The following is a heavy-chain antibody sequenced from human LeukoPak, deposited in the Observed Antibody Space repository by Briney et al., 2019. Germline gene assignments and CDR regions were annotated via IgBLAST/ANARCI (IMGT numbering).Heavy chain of an antibody. D-gene: IGHD1-26*01. CDR1: GFAVSDYT. CDR3: ARAQVGYNWFDP. J-gene: IGHJ5*02. V-gene: IGHV3-21*01. Sequence: GGSLRLSCVASGFAVSDYTMNWVRQAPGKGLEWISSISRSQTYIYYADSVKGRFAISKDNAENSLYLQMNSLRAEDTAVYYCARAQVGYNWFDPWGQGTLVSVSS. CDR2: ISRSQTYI.